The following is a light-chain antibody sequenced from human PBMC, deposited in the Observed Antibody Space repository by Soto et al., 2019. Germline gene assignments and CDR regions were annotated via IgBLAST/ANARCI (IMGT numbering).Light chain of an antibody. J-gene: IGLJ1*01. CDR3: SSYADSNSYV. Sequence: QSVLTQPPSASGSPGQSVTISCTGTSSDVGGYNYVYWYQQHPGKAPKLMIYEVTKRPSGVPDRFSGSKSGTTASLTVSGLQAEDEADYYGSSYADSNSYVFGTGTKVTVL. V-gene: IGLV2-8*01. CDR2: EVT. CDR1: SSDVGGYNY.